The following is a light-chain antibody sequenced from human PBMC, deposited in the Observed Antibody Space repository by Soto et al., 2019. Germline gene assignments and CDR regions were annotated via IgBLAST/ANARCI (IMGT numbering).Light chain of an antibody. Sequence: QSVLTQPPSASGTPGQRVTISFSGSSSNIGSNTVNWYQQLPGTAPKLLIYSNNQRPSGVPDRFSGSKSGTSASLAISGLQSEDEADDYCAAWDDSLNGSVVFGGGTKLTVL. CDR3: AAWDDSLNGSVV. V-gene: IGLV1-44*01. J-gene: IGLJ2*01. CDR2: SNN. CDR1: SSNIGSNT.